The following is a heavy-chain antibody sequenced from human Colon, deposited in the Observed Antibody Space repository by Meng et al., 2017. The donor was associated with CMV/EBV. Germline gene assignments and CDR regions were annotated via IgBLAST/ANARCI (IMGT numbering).Heavy chain of an antibody. D-gene: IGHD5-18*01. V-gene: IGHV4-59*01. CDR1: DGSINTYY. CDR2: ISYSGRT. J-gene: IGHJ6*02. CDR3: ARARGYSYGLTFYYYGIDV. Sequence: SETLSLTCTVSDGSINTYYWSWIRQPPGKGLEWIGYISYSGRTNYNPSLKSRVTLSIDTSKNQFSLKVSSVTAADTAVYYCARARGYSYGLTFYYYGIDVWGQGTTVTVSS.